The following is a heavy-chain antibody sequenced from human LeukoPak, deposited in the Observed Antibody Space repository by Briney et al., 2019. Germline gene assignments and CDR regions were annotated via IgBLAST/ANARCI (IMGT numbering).Heavy chain of an antibody. J-gene: IGHJ4*02. CDR3: ARAYYDILTGHPPDY. D-gene: IGHD3-9*01. V-gene: IGHV1-18*01. CDR1: GYTFTSYG. Sequence: ASVKVSCKASGYTFTSYGISWVRQAPGQGLEWMGWISAYNGNTNYAQKLQGRVTITTDTSTSTAYMELRSLRSDDTAVYYCARAYYDILTGHPPDYWGQGTLVTVSS. CDR2: ISAYNGNT.